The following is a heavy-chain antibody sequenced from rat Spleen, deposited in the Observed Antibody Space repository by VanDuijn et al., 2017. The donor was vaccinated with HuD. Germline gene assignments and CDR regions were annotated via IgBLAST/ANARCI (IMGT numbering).Heavy chain of an antibody. CDR1: GFSLTGNN. J-gene: IGHJ1*01. V-gene: IGHV2S30*01. CDR3: TRDYGGYGELRHYWYFDF. CDR2: MRYDGDT. D-gene: IGHD1-11*01. Sequence: QVQLKESGPGLVQPSQTLSLTCTVSGFSLTGNNVHWVRQPPGKGLEWMGRMRYDGDTYYNSFLKSRLRISRDTSKNQVFLKMSSLQTDDTAIYFCTRDYGGYGELRHYWYFDFWGPGTMVTVSS.